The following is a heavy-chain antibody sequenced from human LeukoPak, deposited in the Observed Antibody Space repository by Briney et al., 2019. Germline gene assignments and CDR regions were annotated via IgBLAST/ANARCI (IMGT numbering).Heavy chain of an antibody. D-gene: IGHD2-15*01. Sequence: GVSLRLSCAASGFTFSDYAMSWVRQAPGGGLEWVSAISGSGDKTFHADSVKGRFTTSRDNSKNTLSLQMSSLRVEDSAVYFCAKDTSAWWYHRAYMNVWGTGTTVTVYS. CDR1: GFTFSDYA. V-gene: IGHV3-23*01. J-gene: IGHJ6*03. CDR3: AKDTSAWWYHRAYMNV. CDR2: ISGSGDKT.